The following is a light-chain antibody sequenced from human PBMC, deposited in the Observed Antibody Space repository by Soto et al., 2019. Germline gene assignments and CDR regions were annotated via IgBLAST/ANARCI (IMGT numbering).Light chain of an antibody. CDR2: EVS. V-gene: IGLV2-11*01. CDR3: CSYAGSTTLYV. J-gene: IGLJ1*01. Sequence: QSALTQPRSVSGSPGQSVTISCTGTSSDVGGYNYVSWYQQHPGKAPKLMIYEVSKRPSGVSDRFSGSKSGNTASLTISGLQAEDEADYYCCSYAGSTTLYVFGTGTKLTVL. CDR1: SSDVGGYNY.